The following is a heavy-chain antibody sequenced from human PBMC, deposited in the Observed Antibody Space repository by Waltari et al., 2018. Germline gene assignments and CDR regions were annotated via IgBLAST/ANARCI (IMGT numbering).Heavy chain of an antibody. Sequence: EVQLLESGGGLVQHGGSLRLSCAASGFTFSSYAMSWVRQAPGKGLEWVSAISGSGGSTYYADSVKGRFTISRDNSKNTLYLQMNSLRAEDTAVYYCAKGVRYYYYYGMDVWGQGTTVTVSS. V-gene: IGHV3-23*01. CDR1: GFTFSSYA. CDR2: ISGSGGST. J-gene: IGHJ6*02. D-gene: IGHD6-6*01. CDR3: AKGVRYYYYYGMDV.